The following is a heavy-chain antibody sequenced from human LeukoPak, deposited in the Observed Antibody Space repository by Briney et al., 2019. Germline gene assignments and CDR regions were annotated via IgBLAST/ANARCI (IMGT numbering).Heavy chain of an antibody. CDR3: ARENSADSGIAY. J-gene: IGHJ4*02. Sequence: GESLKISCKGSGYSFTNYWIGWVRQMSGKGLEWMGIIYPGDSDTKYSPSFQGQVTISADKSINTAYLQWSSLEASDTAMYYCARENSADSGIAYWGQGTLVTVSS. V-gene: IGHV5-51*01. CDR2: IYPGDSDT. D-gene: IGHD3-10*01. CDR1: GYSFTNYW.